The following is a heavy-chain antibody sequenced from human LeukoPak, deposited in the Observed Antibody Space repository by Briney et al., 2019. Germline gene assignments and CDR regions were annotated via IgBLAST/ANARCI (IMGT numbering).Heavy chain of an antibody. J-gene: IGHJ4*02. Sequence: NPSETLSLTCTVSGGSISSSSYYWGWIRQPPGKGLEWIGSIYYSGSTYYNPPLKSRVTISVDTSKNQFSLKLSSVTAADTAVYYCASTLNLRWPTRGDYWGQGTLVTVSS. CDR1: GGSISSSSYY. V-gene: IGHV4-39*01. D-gene: IGHD4-23*01. CDR2: IYYSGST. CDR3: ASTLNLRWPTRGDY.